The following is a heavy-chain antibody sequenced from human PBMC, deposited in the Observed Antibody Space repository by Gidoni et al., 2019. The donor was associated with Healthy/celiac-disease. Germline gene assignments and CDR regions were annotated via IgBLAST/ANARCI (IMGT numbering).Heavy chain of an antibody. CDR1: VYTFTSYG. D-gene: IGHD2-2*01. J-gene: IGHJ6*02. CDR2: ISAYKGNT. Sequence: QVQLVQSGAEVKKPAASVQVSCKASVYTFTSYGISWVRQAPGQGLEWMGWISAYKGNTNYAQKLQGRVTMTTDTSTSTAYMELRSLRSDDTAVYYCARVVVVPAAMISYYYGMDVWGQGTTVTVSS. CDR3: ARVVVVPAAMISYYYGMDV. V-gene: IGHV1-18*01.